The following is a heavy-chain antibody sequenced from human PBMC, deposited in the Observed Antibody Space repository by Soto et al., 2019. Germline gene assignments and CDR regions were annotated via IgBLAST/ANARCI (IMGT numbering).Heavy chain of an antibody. J-gene: IGHJ4*02. CDR1: GGSFSGYY. D-gene: IGHD3-10*01. CDR2: INHSGST. Sequence: QVQLQQWGAGLLKLSETLSLTCAVYGGSFSGYYWSWIRQPPGKGLEWIGEINHSGSTNYNPSLKSRVTISVDTSKNQFSLKLSSVTAADTAVYYCARRVVRGVIRTWGQGTLVTVSS. V-gene: IGHV4-34*01. CDR3: ARRVVRGVIRT.